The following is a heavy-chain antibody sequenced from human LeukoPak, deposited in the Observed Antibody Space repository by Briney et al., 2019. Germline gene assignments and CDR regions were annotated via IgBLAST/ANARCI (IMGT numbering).Heavy chain of an antibody. CDR1: GFTFSGSA. J-gene: IGHJ4*02. CDR2: IRSKANSYAT. D-gene: IGHD1-26*01. V-gene: IGHV3-73*01. Sequence: GGSLKLSCAASGFTFSGSAMHWVRQASGKGLEWVGRIRSKANSYATAYAASVKGRFTISRDDSKNTAYLQMNSLKTEDTAVYYCTRLSGSPLREYWGQGTLVTVYS. CDR3: TRLSGSPLREY.